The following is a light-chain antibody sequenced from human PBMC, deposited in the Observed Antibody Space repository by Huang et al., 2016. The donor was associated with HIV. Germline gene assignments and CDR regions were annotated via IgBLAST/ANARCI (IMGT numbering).Light chain of an antibody. CDR2: DAS. CDR3: QQRSNWA. V-gene: IGKV3-11*01. Sequence: EIVLTQSPATLSLSPGERATLSCRASQSVSSYLAWYQPKPGQAPRLLIYDASNRATGTPARFSGSGSGTDFTLTISSLEPEDFAVYYCQQRSNWAFGQGTRLEIK. CDR1: QSVSSY. J-gene: IGKJ5*01.